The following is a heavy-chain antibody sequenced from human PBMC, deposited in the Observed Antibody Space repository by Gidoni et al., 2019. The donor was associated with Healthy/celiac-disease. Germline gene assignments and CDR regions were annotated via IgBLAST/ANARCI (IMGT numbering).Heavy chain of an antibody. Sequence: EVQLVESGGGLVKPGGSLRLSCAASGVTFSSYSMNWVRQAPGKGLEWVSSISSSSSYIYYADSVKGRFTISRDNAKNSLYLQMNSLRAEDTAVYYCARDRAAAGRYYNWFDPWGQGTLVTVSS. V-gene: IGHV3-21*01. CDR3: ARDRAAAGRYYNWFDP. D-gene: IGHD6-13*01. J-gene: IGHJ5*02. CDR2: ISSSSSYI. CDR1: GVTFSSYS.